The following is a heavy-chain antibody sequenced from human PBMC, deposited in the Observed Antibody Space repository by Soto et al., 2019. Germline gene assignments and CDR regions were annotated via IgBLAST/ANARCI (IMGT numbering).Heavy chain of an antibody. CDR1: GGTFSSYT. V-gene: IGHV1-69*02. CDR3: ARGYDSSGYYLGYWYFDL. Sequence: QVQLVQSGAEVKKPGSSVKVSCKASGGTFSSYTISWVRQAPGQGLEWMGRIIPILGIANYAQKFQGRVTITADKSTSTAYMEVRSLRSEETAVYYCARGYDSSGYYLGYWYFDLWGRGTLVTVSS. D-gene: IGHD3-22*01. CDR2: IIPILGIA. J-gene: IGHJ2*01.